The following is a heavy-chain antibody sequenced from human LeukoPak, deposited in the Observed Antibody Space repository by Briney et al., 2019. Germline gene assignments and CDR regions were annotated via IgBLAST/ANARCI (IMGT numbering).Heavy chain of an antibody. J-gene: IGHJ5*02. CDR3: ARKFPLYDFWSGYYTT. CDR2: ICHSGST. Sequence: SGTLSLTCAVSGGSISSSNWWSWVRQPPGKGLEWIGEICHSGSTNYNPSLKSRVTISVDKSKNQFSLKLSSVTAADTAVYYCARKFPLYDFWSGYYTTWGQGTLVTVSS. D-gene: IGHD3-3*01. CDR1: GGSISSSNW. V-gene: IGHV4-4*02.